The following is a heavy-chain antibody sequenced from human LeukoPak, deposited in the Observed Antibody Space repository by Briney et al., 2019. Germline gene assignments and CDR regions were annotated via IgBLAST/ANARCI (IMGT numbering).Heavy chain of an antibody. Sequence: PSQTLSLTCTVSGGSISSGGYYWSWIRQHPGKGLEGIGYIYCSGSTYYNPSLKSRVIISVDTSKNQFSLKLSSVTAADTAVYYCARDIAGRGYFDYWGQGTLVTVSS. CDR3: ARDIAGRGYFDY. CDR1: GGSISSGGYY. J-gene: IGHJ4*02. CDR2: IYCSGST. V-gene: IGHV4-31*03. D-gene: IGHD6-13*01.